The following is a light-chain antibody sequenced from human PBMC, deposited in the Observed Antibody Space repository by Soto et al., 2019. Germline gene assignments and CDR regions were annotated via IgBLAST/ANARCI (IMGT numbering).Light chain of an antibody. CDR3: QQYDNSPRP. CDR1: QSVSSH. J-gene: IGKJ1*01. V-gene: IGKV3-20*01. CDR2: DAS. Sequence: EIVLTQSPGTLSLSPGEKATLSCRASQSVSSHLAWYQQKRGQAPRLLIFDASTRIPGIPDRFSGVGSGTDFTLTISRLDPEDFAVYYCQQYDNSPRPFGQGTKVEIK.